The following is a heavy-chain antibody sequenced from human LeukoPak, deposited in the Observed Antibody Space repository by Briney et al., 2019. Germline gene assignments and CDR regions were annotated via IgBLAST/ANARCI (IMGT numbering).Heavy chain of an antibody. D-gene: IGHD4/OR15-4a*01. CDR1: GFIFRNYA. CDR2: ISDNGGGT. J-gene: IGHJ4*02. Sequence: GGSLRLSCVASGFIFRNYAMSWVRQAPGEGLEWVSGISDNGGGTFYADSVKGRFTISRDNSKNMLYLQMNSLRAEDTAVYYCAKESGALGAPLYDYWGQGILVTGSS. V-gene: IGHV3-23*01. CDR3: AKESGALGAPLYDY.